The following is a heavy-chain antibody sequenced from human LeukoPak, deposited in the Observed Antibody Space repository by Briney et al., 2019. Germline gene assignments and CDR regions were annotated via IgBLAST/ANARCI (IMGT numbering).Heavy chain of an antibody. J-gene: IGHJ4*02. CDR3: ASEGPNYSFDY. Sequence: SVKVSCKASRGTFSSYAISWVRQAPGQGLEWMGRIIPIFGTANYAQKFQGRVTITTDESTSTAYMELSSLRSEDTAVYYCASEGPNYSFDYWGQGTLVTVSS. D-gene: IGHD4/OR15-4a*01. V-gene: IGHV1-69*05. CDR2: IIPIFGTA. CDR1: RGTFSSYA.